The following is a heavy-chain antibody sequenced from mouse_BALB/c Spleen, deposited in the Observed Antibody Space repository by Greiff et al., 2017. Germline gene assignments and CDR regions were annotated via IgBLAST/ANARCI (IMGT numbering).Heavy chain of an antibody. CDR3: ARSYYGSSGGFAY. D-gene: IGHD1-1*01. J-gene: IGHJ3*01. Sequence: QVQLQQSGAELVKPGASVKLSCKASGYTFTSYWMHWVKQRPGQGLEWIGEINPSNGRTNYNEKFKSKATLTVDKSSSTAYMQLSSLTSEDSAVYYCARSYYGSSGGFAYWGQGTLVTVSA. V-gene: IGHV1S81*02. CDR2: INPSNGRT. CDR1: GYTFTSYW.